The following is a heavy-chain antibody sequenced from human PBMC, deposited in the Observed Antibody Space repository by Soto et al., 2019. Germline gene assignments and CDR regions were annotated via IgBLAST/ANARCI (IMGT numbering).Heavy chain of an antibody. CDR3: ATSRTFDY. CDR1: GYNFINHW. CDR2: VYPDDSDT. J-gene: IGHJ4*02. D-gene: IGHD6-13*01. V-gene: IGHV5-51*01. Sequence: PGESLKISCKGSGYNFINHWIAWVRQMPGKGLEWMGIVYPDDSDTRYSPSFQGQVTISRDNAKNSLYLQMNSLRAEDTAVYYCATSRTFDYWGQGTLVTVSS.